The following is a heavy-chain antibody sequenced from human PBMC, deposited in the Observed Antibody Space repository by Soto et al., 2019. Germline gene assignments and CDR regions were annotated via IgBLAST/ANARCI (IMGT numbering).Heavy chain of an antibody. CDR1: GSAIHNYY. J-gene: IGHJ5*02. CDR2: IYYSGST. V-gene: IGHV4-59*07. D-gene: IGHD3-22*01. Sequence: PSVTLSLTSAVPGSAIHNYYLTWIRQPPGKGLEWIGYIYYSGSTNYNPSLKSRVTISVDTSKNQFSMRVTSVTAADTAVYYCARSYYDSTGFAVDPWGQG. CDR3: ARSYYDSTGFAVDP.